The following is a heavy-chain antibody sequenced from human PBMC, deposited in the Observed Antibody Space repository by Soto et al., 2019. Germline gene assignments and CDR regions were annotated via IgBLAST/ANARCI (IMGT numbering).Heavy chain of an antibody. J-gene: IGHJ4*02. CDR2: IHYSGNT. D-gene: IGHD3-22*01. CDR1: SGSIINYY. V-gene: IGHV4-59*01. Sequence: PSETLPLSYSVSSGSIINYYGSWIRQPPGKGLEWIGHIHYSGNTKYNPSLKSRVTISVDTSKNQFSLQLTSVTAADTVVYYCARATYYYDGSDYWGQGTLVTV. CDR3: ARATYYYDGSDY.